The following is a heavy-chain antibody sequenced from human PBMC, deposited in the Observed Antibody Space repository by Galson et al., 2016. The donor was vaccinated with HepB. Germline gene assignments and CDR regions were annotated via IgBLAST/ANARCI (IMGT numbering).Heavy chain of an antibody. Sequence: SLRLSCAVSGVTFSSLSMNWVRQAPGKGPEWVSYLPSENNIKHYADSVRGRFTISRDNAKISLYLQMNSLRVEDTAVYYCACNRRGVFLLDCWGQGTLVTVSS. CDR3: ACNRRGVFLLDC. CDR2: LPSENNIK. D-gene: IGHD3-10*01. V-gene: IGHV3-48*01. J-gene: IGHJ4*02. CDR1: GVTFSSLS.